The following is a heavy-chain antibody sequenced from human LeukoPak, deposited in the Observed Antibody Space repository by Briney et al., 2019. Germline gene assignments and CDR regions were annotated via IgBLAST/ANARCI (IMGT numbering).Heavy chain of an antibody. J-gene: IGHJ4*02. V-gene: IGHV4-34*01. CDR3: ARLRTYYDILTGSSTIDY. CDR1: GGSFSGYY. CDR2: INHSGST. D-gene: IGHD3-9*01. Sequence: SETLSLTCGVYGGSFSGYYWSWIRQPPGKGLEWIGEINHSGSTYYNPSLKSRVTISVDTSKNQFSLKLSSVTAADTAVYYCARLRTYYDILTGSSTIDYWGQGTLVTVSS.